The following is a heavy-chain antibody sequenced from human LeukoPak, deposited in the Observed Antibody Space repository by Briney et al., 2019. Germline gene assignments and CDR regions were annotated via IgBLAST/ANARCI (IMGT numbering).Heavy chain of an antibody. V-gene: IGHV3-74*01. Sequence: GGSLRLSCAASGFAFSTYWIHWVRQVQGKGLVWFSRISSDGSRTDYADSVKGRFSISRDNAKNTVYLQMNSLRAEDTAVYYCGRDTGYGYNSYFDYWGQGTLVTVSS. D-gene: IGHD5-24*01. CDR2: ISSDGSRT. J-gene: IGHJ4*02. CDR3: GRDTGYGYNSYFDY. CDR1: GFAFSTYW.